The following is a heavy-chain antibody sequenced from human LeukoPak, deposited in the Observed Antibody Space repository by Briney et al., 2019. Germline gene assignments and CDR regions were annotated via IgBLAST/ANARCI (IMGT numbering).Heavy chain of an antibody. J-gene: IGHJ6*04. CDR1: GFTFSNYA. V-gene: IGHV3-30*02. Sequence: GGSLRLSCAVSGFTFSNYAMHWVRQAPGKGLEWVAFIRSDGSNKNYADSVKGRFTISRDNSKDTLYLQMNSLRTEDTAVYYCAKDWSMDVWGKGTTVTVSS. CDR2: IRSDGSNK. CDR3: AKDWSMDV.